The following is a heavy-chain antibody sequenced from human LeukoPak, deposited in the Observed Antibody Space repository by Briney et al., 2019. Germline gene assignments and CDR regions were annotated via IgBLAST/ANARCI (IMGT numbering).Heavy chain of an antibody. D-gene: IGHD3-22*01. J-gene: IGHJ4*02. Sequence: GGSLRLSCAASGFTFSSYGMHWVRQAPGKGLEWVAVISYDGSNKYYADSVKGRFTISRDNSKNTLYLRMNSLRAEDTAVYYCATGDYYDTSFDYWGQGTLVTVSS. CDR1: GFTFSSYG. CDR3: ATGDYYDTSFDY. V-gene: IGHV3-30*03. CDR2: ISYDGSNK.